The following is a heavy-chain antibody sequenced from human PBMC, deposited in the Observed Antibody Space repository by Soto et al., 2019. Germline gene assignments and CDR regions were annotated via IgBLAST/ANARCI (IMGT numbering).Heavy chain of an antibody. Sequence: ESGGGLVKPGGSLRLSCAASGITFRKAWMNWVRQAPGKGLEWVGRIKSKIDGGTTDYAAPVNGRFTISRDESKNTLYLQMNSLKTEDTAVYYCTTYCSSTSCDSYYYHTMDVWGQGTTVTVSS. V-gene: IGHV3-15*07. CDR1: GITFRKAW. CDR3: TTYCSSTSCDSYYYHTMDV. CDR2: IKSKIDGGTT. J-gene: IGHJ6*02. D-gene: IGHD2-2*01.